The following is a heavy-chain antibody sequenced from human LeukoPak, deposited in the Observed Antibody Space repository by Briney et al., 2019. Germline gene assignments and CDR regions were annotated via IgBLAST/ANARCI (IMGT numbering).Heavy chain of an antibody. Sequence: SVKVSCKASGYTFTSYDINWVRQATGQGLEWMGRIIPILGIANYAQKFQGRVTITADKSTSTAYMELSSLRSEDTAVYYCASALGYCSSTSCYAAFDIWGQGTMVTVSS. V-gene: IGHV1-69*04. D-gene: IGHD2-2*01. CDR3: ASALGYCSSTSCYAAFDI. J-gene: IGHJ3*02. CDR2: IIPILGIA. CDR1: GYTFTSYD.